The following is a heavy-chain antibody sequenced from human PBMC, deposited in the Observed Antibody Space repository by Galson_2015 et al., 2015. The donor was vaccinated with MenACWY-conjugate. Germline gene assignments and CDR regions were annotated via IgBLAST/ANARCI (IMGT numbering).Heavy chain of an antibody. CDR1: GVCFRNYG. V-gene: IGHV3-21*06. Sequence: SLRLSCAGSGVCFRNYGINWSRQAPGKGLEWVSTISSGSVHTYYSVSVEGRFIIFCDNFMNLVFFHMCNLRVGDTAVYYCVASGWSILAGRPSFLDVWGKGTTVIVSS. D-gene: IGHD6-19*01. J-gene: IGHJ6*04. CDR2: ISSGSVHT. CDR3: VASGWSILAGRPSFLDV.